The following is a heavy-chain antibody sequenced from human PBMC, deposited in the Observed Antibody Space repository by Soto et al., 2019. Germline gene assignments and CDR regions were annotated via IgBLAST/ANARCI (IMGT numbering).Heavy chain of an antibody. CDR3: ATVFPHTPYNSPHYFDH. CDR2: IIPIFATS. Sequence: SVKVSCKASGDTFRNYAITWVRQAPGQGLEWMGGIIPIFATSTYAQKFLGRVTFTADESTSTAYMDLSSLTSEDTAVYYCATVFPHTPYNSPHYFDHWGQGSLVTVSS. CDR1: GDTFRNYA. J-gene: IGHJ4*02. D-gene: IGHD1-20*01. V-gene: IGHV1-69*13.